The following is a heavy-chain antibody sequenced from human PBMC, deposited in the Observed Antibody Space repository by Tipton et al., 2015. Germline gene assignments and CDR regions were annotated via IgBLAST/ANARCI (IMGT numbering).Heavy chain of an antibody. CDR1: GFKFENFA. J-gene: IGHJ4*02. CDR3: AREGSSWYFGVY. CDR2: ISWNSGSL. D-gene: IGHD6-13*01. V-gene: IGHV3-9*01. Sequence: SLRLSCEASGFKFENFAMHWVRQFPGKGLEWVSGISWNSGSLGYADSVKGRFTVSRDNAKNSLYLQMDSLRPEDTALYYCAREGSSWYFGVYWGQGTLVSVSS.